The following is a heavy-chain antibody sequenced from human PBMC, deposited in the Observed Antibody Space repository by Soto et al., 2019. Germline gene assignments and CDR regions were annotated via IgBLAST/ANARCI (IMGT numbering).Heavy chain of an antibody. CDR3: ARHYYYDSPVENAFDI. CDR2: INPNSGGT. CDR1: GYTSTGYY. V-gene: IGHV1-2*02. D-gene: IGHD3-22*01. J-gene: IGHJ3*02. Sequence: QVQLVQSGAEVKKPGASVKVSCKASGYTSTGYYMHWVRQAPVQGLEWMGWINPNSGGTNYAQKFQGRVTMTRDTSISTAYMELSRLRSDDTAVYYCARHYYYDSPVENAFDIWGQVTMVTVSS.